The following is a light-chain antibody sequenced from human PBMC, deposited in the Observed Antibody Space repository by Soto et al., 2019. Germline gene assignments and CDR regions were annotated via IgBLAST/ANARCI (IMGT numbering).Light chain of an antibody. V-gene: IGKV1-39*01. CDR3: QQSYSTSIT. J-gene: IGKJ5*01. Sequence: DIQVTQSPSSLSASLGDRFTVSCLASQSISNFLNWYQQTPGKAPKLLISTASTLQTGVPSRFDGSGSGTDFTLTINNLQPEDFATYYCQQSYSTSITFGQGTRLEI. CDR2: TAS. CDR1: QSISNF.